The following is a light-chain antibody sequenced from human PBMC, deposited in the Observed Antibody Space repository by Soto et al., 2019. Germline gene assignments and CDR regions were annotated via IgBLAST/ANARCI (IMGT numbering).Light chain of an antibody. CDR1: SSDIGAYNY. Sequence: QSALTQPASVSGSPGQSITISCTGASSDIGAYNYVSWHQQHPGKAPKLMIYEVSNRPSGVSNRFSGSKSGNTASLSTSGLQAEDADDYYCSSSTTSSTWVFGGGTQLTVL. CDR3: SSSTTSSTWV. CDR2: EVS. J-gene: IGLJ3*02. V-gene: IGLV2-14*01.